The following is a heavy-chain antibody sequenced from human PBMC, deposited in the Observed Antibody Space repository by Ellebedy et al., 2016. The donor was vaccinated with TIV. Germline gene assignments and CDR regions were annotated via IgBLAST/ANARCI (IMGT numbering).Heavy chain of an antibody. CDR1: RFTFRSYG. CDR3: AKVRKPETIAAAAADY. CDR2: ISYDGSST. D-gene: IGHD6-13*01. J-gene: IGHJ4*02. V-gene: IGHV3-30*18. Sequence: GGSLRLXXAASRFTFRSYGMHWVRQAPGKGLEWVAIISYDGSSTYYADSVKGRFTISRDNSKNTLYLQMNSLRAEDTAVYYCAKVRKPETIAAAAADYWGQGTLVTVSS.